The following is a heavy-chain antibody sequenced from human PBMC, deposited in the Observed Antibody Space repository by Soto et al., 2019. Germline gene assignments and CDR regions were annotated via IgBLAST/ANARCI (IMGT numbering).Heavy chain of an antibody. D-gene: IGHD5-12*01. CDR3: ATAYDSGFDP. Sequence: QLQLVQSGAEVERPGASVRVSCKAYGYPFSKYGISWIRQAPGQGLERMGWIKPDNGDTNYAQKFQGRVTMTTDTSSDTAYMELRSLRSDATAVYYGATAYDSGFDPCGQGTLVSVSS. CDR2: IKPDNGDT. CDR1: GYPFSKYG. V-gene: IGHV1-18*04. J-gene: IGHJ5*02.